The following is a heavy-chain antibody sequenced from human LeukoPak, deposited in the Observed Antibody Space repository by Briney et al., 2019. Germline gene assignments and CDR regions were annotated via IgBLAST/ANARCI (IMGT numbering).Heavy chain of an antibody. V-gene: IGHV4-34*01. Sequence: SETLSLTCAVYGGSFSGYYWSWIRQPPGKGLEWIGEINHSGSTNYNPSLKSRVTISVDTSKNQFSLKLSSVTAADTAVYYCARGVYGMDVWGQGTTVTVSS. J-gene: IGHJ6*02. CDR1: GGSFSGYY. CDR3: ARGVYGMDV. CDR2: INHSGST.